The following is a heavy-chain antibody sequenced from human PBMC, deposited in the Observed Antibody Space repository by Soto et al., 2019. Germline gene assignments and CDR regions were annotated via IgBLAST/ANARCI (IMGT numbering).Heavy chain of an antibody. Sequence: PSETLSLTCTVSGGSISSSSYYWGWIRQPPGKGLEWIGSIYYSGSTYYNPSLKSRVTISVDTSKNQFSLKLSSVTAADTAVYYCARLIGYCISTSCSDYYGMDVWGQGTTVTV. D-gene: IGHD2-2*01. V-gene: IGHV4-39*01. J-gene: IGHJ6*02. CDR2: IYYSGST. CDR1: GGSISSSSYY. CDR3: ARLIGYCISTSCSDYYGMDV.